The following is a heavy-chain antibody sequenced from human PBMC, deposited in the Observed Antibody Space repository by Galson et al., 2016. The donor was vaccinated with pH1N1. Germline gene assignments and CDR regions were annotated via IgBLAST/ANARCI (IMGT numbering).Heavy chain of an antibody. CDR1: GFTVSPND. CDR3: AKGGRVGVKGYYYALDV. J-gene: IGHJ6*02. CDR2: IYSGGNT. V-gene: IGHV3-53*01. Sequence: LRLSCAASGFTVSPNDMSWFRQAPGKGLEWVSVIYSGGNTYYTDSVKGRFTISRDSSKNTLYLQMNSLRAEDTAVYYCAKGGRVGVKGYYYALDVWGQGTAVTVSS. D-gene: IGHD2-15*01.